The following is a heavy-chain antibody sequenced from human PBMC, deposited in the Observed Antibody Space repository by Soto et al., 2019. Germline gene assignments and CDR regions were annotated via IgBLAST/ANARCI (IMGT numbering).Heavy chain of an antibody. CDR1: GGTFSSYA. CDR3: ARGHWTPPPPIYGSGSYAYYYGMDV. Sequence: QVQLVQSGAEVKKPGSSVKVSCKASGGTFSSYAISWVRQAPGQGLEWMGGLIPIFGTANYAQKFQGRVTITADESTSTAYMELSRLTSEDTAVYYCARGHWTPPPPIYGSGSYAYYYGMDVWGQATTVTVSS. V-gene: IGHV1-69*01. D-gene: IGHD3-10*01. CDR2: LIPIFGTA. J-gene: IGHJ6*02.